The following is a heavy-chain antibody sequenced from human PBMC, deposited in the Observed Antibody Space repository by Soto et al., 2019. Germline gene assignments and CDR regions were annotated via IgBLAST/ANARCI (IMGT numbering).Heavy chain of an antibody. J-gene: IGHJ4*02. CDR3: AKDTYSSSWYF. CDR1: GFTCTKYA. D-gene: IGHD2-2*01. CDR2: ISKSGGDT. V-gene: IGHV3-23*01. Sequence: EVQLLESGGDLVQPGGSLRLSCAASGFTCTKYAMTWVRQAPGKGLEWVSSISKSGGDTYYADSVKGRFTISRDNAKNTLYLQMNGLRAEDTALYFCAKDTYSSSWYFWGQGTLVTVSS.